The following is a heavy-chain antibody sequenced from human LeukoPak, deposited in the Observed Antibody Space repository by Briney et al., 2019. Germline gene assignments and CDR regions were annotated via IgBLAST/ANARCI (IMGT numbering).Heavy chain of an antibody. Sequence: SETLSLTCTVSGYSISSGYYWGWFRQPPGKGLEGIGSIYHSGSTYYNPSLKSRVTISVDTSKNQFSLKLSSVTAADTAVYYCARGNVYFDYWGQGTLVTVSS. J-gene: IGHJ4*02. V-gene: IGHV4-38-2*02. CDR3: ARGNVYFDY. CDR1: GYSISSGYY. CDR2: IYHSGST.